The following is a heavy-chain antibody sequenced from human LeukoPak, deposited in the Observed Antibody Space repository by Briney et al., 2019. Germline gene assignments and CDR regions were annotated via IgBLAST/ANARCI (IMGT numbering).Heavy chain of an antibody. D-gene: IGHD3-22*01. CDR3: ARELINYYDSSGYYPDAFDI. V-gene: IGHV1-46*01. Sequence: GASVKVSCKASGYTFTSYYMHWVRQAPGQGLEWMGIINPSGGSTSYAQKFQGRVTMTRDTSTSTVYMEPSSLRSEDTAVYYCARELINYYDSSGYYPDAFDIWGQGTMVTVSS. CDR2: INPSGGST. J-gene: IGHJ3*02. CDR1: GYTFTSYY.